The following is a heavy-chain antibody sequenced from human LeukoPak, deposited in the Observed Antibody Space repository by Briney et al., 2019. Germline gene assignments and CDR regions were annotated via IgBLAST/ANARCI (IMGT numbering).Heavy chain of an antibody. CDR1: GGSISGFY. Sequence: SETLSLTCTVSGGSISGFYWSWIRQPPGKGLEWIGYIYYTGSTNYNPSLQSRVTISVDTSKNQFSLKLRSVTAADTAVYYCASAGLGSFDYWGQGTLVTVSS. V-gene: IGHV4-59*08. D-gene: IGHD3/OR15-3a*01. CDR2: IYYTGST. CDR3: ASAGLGSFDY. J-gene: IGHJ4*02.